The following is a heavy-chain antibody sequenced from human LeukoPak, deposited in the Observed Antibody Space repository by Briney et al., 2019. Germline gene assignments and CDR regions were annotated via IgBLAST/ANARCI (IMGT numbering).Heavy chain of an antibody. J-gene: IGHJ4*02. CDR1: GFTFSSHG. V-gene: IGHV3-33*01. CDR2: IWYDGSKK. CDR3: ARDKGSGSYYPFDY. D-gene: IGHD3-10*01. Sequence: GRSLRLSCAASGFTFSSHGMYWVRQAPGKGLEWVALIWYDGSKKNYADSVKGRFTISRDNAKNSLFLQLNSLRAEDTAVYYCARDKGSGSYYPFDYWGQGTLVTVSS.